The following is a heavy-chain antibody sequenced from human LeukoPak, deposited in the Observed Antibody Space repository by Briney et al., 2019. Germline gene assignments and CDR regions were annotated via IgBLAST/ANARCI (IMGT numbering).Heavy chain of an antibody. D-gene: IGHD3-9*01. CDR1: GFSFTDYP. CDR2: IRTTAEGAKYA. V-gene: IGHV3-48*02. J-gene: IGHJ4*02. Sequence: GGSLRLSCATSGFSFTDYPMNWVRQAPGKGLEGSSNIRTTAEGAKYAYYADSVKGRVTISGDDGRNTLYLHMNSLRDDDTAVYYCATDQRYAFDYWGQGILVTVSS. CDR3: ATDQRYAFDY.